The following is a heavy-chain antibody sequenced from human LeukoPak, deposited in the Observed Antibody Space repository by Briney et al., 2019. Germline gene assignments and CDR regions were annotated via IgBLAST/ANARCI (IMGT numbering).Heavy chain of an antibody. CDR2: IIPILGIA. CDR1: GGTFSSYA. Sequence: GASVKVSCKASGGTFSSYAISWVRQAPGQGLEWMGRIIPILGIANYAQKFQGRVTITADKSTSTAYMELRSLRSDDTAVYYCARWEDDSKDYYFYGMDVWGQGTTVTVSS. D-gene: IGHD3-22*01. J-gene: IGHJ6*02. CDR3: ARWEDDSKDYYFYGMDV. V-gene: IGHV1-69*04.